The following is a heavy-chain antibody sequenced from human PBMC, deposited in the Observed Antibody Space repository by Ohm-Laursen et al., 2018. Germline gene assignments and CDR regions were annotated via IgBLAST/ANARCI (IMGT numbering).Heavy chain of an antibody. Sequence: SLRLSCAASGFTVSSNYMSWVRQAPGKGLEWVSVIYSGGSTYYADSVKGRFTISRDNAKNSLYLQMNSLRAEDTAVYYCARSYRYFDLWGRGTLVTVSS. J-gene: IGHJ2*01. CDR3: ARSYRYFDL. CDR1: GFTVSSNY. CDR2: IYSGGST. V-gene: IGHV3-53*01.